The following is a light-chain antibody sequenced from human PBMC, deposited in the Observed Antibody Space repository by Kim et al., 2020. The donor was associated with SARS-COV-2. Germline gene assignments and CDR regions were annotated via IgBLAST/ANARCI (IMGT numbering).Light chain of an antibody. V-gene: IGKV3-20*01. CDR2: GAS. CDR3: QQYGSSPLT. Sequence: EIVLTQSPGTLSLSPGERATLSCRASQSVSSCYLAWYQQKPGQAPRLLIYGASSRATGIPDRFSGSGSGTDFTLTISRLEPEDFAVYYCQQYGSSPLTFGQVTKVDIK. J-gene: IGKJ1*01. CDR1: QSVSSCY.